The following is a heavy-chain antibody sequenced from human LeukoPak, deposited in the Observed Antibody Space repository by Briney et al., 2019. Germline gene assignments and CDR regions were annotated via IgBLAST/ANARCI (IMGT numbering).Heavy chain of an antibody. CDR2: IFYTGST. D-gene: IGHD3-9*01. CDR3: ARHLYDILTGARPGAFDI. CDR1: SGSITNYH. J-gene: IGHJ3*02. Sequence: PSETLSLTCSVSSGSITNYHWSWIRQPPGEGLEWIGYIFYTGSTNYNPSLKSRVTISVDTSKNQFSLTLSSVTAADTAVYYCARHLYDILTGARPGAFDIWGQGTMVTVSS. V-gene: IGHV4-59*08.